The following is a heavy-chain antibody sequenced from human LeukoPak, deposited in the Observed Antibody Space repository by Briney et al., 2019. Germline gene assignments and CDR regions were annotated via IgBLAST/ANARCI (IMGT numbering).Heavy chain of an antibody. CDR1: GGSFSGYY. V-gene: IGHV4-34*01. Sequence: PSETLSLTCAVYGGSFSGYYWTWIRQPPGKGLEWIGEINHSGNTNYYPSLKSRVTISVDTSNDQFSLQLTSVTAAHTAVYYCARVGGYSRPRWVSLDYWGQGTLVTVSS. CDR3: ARVGGYSRPRWVSLDY. D-gene: IGHD5-12*01. J-gene: IGHJ4*02. CDR2: INHSGNT.